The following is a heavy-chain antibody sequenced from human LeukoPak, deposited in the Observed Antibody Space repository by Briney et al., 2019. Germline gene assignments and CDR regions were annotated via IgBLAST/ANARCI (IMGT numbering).Heavy chain of an antibody. CDR1: GFTLSSS. J-gene: IGHJ6*04. Sequence: GGSLRLSCAASGFTLSSSLNWVRQAAGKGLEWVASITPDTSTHYTDLLKGRFTISRDNAQNSLYLQMDSLGVEDTAVYYCARDKPGIAAPDVWGKGTTVIVPS. CDR3: ARDKPGIAAPDV. V-gene: IGHV3-69-1*01. D-gene: IGHD6-6*01. CDR2: ITPDTST.